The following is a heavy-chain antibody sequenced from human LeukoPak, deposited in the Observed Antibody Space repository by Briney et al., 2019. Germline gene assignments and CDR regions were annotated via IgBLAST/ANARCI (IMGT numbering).Heavy chain of an antibody. CDR1: GFTFSSYS. V-gene: IGHV3-21*01. J-gene: IGHJ4*02. Sequence: GGSPRLSCAASGFTFSSYSMNWVRQAPGKGLEWVSSISSSSSYIYYADSVKGRFTISRDNAKNSLYLQMNSLRAEDTAVYYCARDYDFWSDIDYWGQGTLVTVSS. CDR2: ISSSSSYI. CDR3: ARDYDFWSDIDY. D-gene: IGHD3-3*01.